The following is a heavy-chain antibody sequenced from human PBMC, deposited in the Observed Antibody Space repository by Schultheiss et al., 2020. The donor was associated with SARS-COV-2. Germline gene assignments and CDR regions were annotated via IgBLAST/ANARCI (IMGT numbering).Heavy chain of an antibody. V-gene: IGHV3-30*04. CDR3: AKVRRGYQLLSLLDY. CDR2: ISYDGSNK. CDR1: GFTFSSYA. D-gene: IGHD2-2*01. J-gene: IGHJ4*02. Sequence: GGSLRLSCAASGFTFSSYAMHWVRQAPGKGLEWVAVISYDGSNKYYADSVKGRFTISRDNSKNTLYLQMNSLRAEDTAVYYCAKVRRGYQLLSLLDYWGQGTLVTVSS.